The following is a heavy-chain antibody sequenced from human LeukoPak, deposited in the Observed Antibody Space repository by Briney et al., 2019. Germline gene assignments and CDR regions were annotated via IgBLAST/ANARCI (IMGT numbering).Heavy chain of an antibody. V-gene: IGHV4-59*01. J-gene: IGHJ4*02. CDR3: ARGYDYYDSSGYRY. Sequence: SETLSLTCTVSGGSISSYYWSWIRQPPGKGLEWIGYIYYSGSTNYNPSLKSRVTISVDTSKNQFSLKLSSVTAADTAVYYCARGYDYYDSSGYRYWGQGTLVTVSS. D-gene: IGHD3-22*01. CDR1: GGSISSYY. CDR2: IYYSGST.